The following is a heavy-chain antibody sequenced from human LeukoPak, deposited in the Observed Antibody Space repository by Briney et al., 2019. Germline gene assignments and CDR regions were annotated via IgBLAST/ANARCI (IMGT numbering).Heavy chain of an antibody. CDR2: IGTAGDT. Sequence: GGSLRLSCAASGFTFSSYDMHWVRHATGKGLEWVSAIGTAGDTYYPGSVKGRFTISRENAKNSLYLQMNSLRAGDTAVYYCARDRVTMVRGVPNWYFDLWGRGTLVTVSS. CDR3: ARDRVTMVRGVPNWYFDL. J-gene: IGHJ2*01. D-gene: IGHD3-10*01. V-gene: IGHV3-13*01. CDR1: GFTFSSYD.